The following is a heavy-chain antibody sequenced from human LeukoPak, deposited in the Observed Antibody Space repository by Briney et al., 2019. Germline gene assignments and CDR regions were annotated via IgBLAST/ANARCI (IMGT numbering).Heavy chain of an antibody. V-gene: IGHV3-30*18. CDR2: ISYDGSNK. CDR3: AKEFSTYSSTGRFDY. D-gene: IGHD2-15*01. J-gene: IGHJ4*02. CDR1: GFTFSTYG. Sequence: GGSLRLSCAASGFTFSTYGMHWVRQAPGKGLEWVAVISYDGSNKYYADSVKGRFTISRDNSKNTLYLQMNSLRADETAVYYSAKEFSTYSSTGRFDYWGQGTLVTVSS.